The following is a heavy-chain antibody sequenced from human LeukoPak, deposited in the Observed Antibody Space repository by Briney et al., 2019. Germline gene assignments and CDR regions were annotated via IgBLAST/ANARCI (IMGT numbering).Heavy chain of an antibody. CDR1: GFTFSNYW. CDR2: IKQDGSEK. J-gene: IGHJ4*02. CDR3: AREDIVAAYFEF. V-gene: IGHV3-7*01. D-gene: IGHD6-13*01. Sequence: GGSLRLSCAASGFTFSNYWMSWVRQAPGKGLEWVANIKQDGSEKYYVDSLKGRFTISRDNAKNSLYLQMNSLRAEDTAVYYCAREDIVAAYFEFWGQGTLVTVSS.